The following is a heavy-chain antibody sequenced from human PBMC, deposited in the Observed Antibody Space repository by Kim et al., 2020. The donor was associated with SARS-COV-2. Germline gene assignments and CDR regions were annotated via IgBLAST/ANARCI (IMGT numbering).Heavy chain of an antibody. J-gene: IGHJ3*02. CDR3: AREREGAFDI. CDR2: IYYRGST. CDR1: GGSISSYY. Sequence: SETLSLTCTVSGGSISSYYWSWIRQPPGKGLEWIGYIYYRGSTNYNPSLKSRVTISVDTSKNQLSLKLSSVTVADTAVYYCAREREGAFDIGGQGTMVT. V-gene: IGHV4-59*01.